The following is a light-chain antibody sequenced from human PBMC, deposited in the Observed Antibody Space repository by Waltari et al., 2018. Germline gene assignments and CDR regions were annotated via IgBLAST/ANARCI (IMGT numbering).Light chain of an antibody. J-gene: IGLJ2*01. V-gene: IGLV2-11*01. CDR1: YVGEYDY. CDR2: DVF. Sequence: QSDLTQPRSVSGSPGQAVTISCTGTYVGEYDYVSWYQHHPDKAPKLIIYDVFNRPSGVPDRFAGSRSGPTASLTISGLRPEDEATYYCSSYAGPAFGGGTKLTV. CDR3: SSYAGPA.